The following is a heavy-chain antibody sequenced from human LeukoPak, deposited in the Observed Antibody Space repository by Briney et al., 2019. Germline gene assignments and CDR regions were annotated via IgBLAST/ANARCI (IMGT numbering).Heavy chain of an antibody. V-gene: IGHV4-31*03. CDR2: IYHSGST. CDR3: ARHVTISGPYDASDI. D-gene: IGHD5-24*01. Sequence: PSETLSLTCTVSGGSISSGGYYWSWIRQHPGKGLEWIGYIYHSGSTYYNPSLKSRVTISVDTSKNQFSLKLSSVTAADTAVYYCARHVTISGPYDASDIWGQGTMVTVSS. CDR1: GGSISSGGYY. J-gene: IGHJ3*02.